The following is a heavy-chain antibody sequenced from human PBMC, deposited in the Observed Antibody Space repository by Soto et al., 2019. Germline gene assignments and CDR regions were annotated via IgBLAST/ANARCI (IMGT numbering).Heavy chain of an antibody. CDR3: ARVGYCSSTSCYELEDYYYYGMDV. D-gene: IGHD2-2*03. Sequence: QVQLVQSGAEVKKPGSSVKVSCKASGGTFSSYAISWVRQAPGQGLEWMGGNIPIFGTANYAQKFQGRVTITADESTSTADMELSSLRSEDTAVYYCARVGYCSSTSCYELEDYYYYGMDVWGQGTTVTVSS. J-gene: IGHJ6*02. V-gene: IGHV1-69*01. CDR2: NIPIFGTA. CDR1: GGTFSSYA.